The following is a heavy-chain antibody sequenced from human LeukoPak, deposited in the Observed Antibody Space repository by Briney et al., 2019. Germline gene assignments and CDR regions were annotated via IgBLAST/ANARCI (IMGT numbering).Heavy chain of an antibody. CDR2: INPSAGST. V-gene: IGHV1-46*01. Sequence: ASVKVSCKASGYTFSSYYMNWVRQAPGQGLEWMGIINPSAGSTTYAQKFQGRVTMTRDTSTSTVYMEVSSLRSEDTAVYYCARAAAASRRFDYWGQGTLVTVSS. D-gene: IGHD6-13*01. CDR1: GYTFSSYY. CDR3: ARAAAASRRFDY. J-gene: IGHJ4*02.